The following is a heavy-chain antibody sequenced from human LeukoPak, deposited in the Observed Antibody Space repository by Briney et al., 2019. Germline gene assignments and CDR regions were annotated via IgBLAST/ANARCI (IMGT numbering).Heavy chain of an antibody. CDR2: IIPILGIA. CDR3: ARGRRVTIFGVVTPFDY. Sequence: SVKVSCKASGGTFSSYTISWVRQAPGQGLEWMGRIIPILGIANYTQKFQGRVTITADESTSTAYMELSSLRSEDTAVYYCARGRRVTIFGVVTPFDYWGQGTLVTVSS. D-gene: IGHD3-3*01. J-gene: IGHJ4*02. CDR1: GGTFSSYT. V-gene: IGHV1-69*02.